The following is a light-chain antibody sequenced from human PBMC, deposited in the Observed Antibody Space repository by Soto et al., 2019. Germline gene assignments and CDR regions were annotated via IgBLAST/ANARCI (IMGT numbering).Light chain of an antibody. CDR3: QQYGTSPRLT. CDR2: NAF. J-gene: IGKJ4*01. Sequence: EIVLTQSPGTLSLSPGERATLSCRASQTVGSDYLAWYQQKPGQAPRLLIYNAFTRAAGIPDRFSGSGSGTDFTLAISSLEPEDFAVYYCQQYGTSPRLTFGGGTKVEIK. V-gene: IGKV3-20*01. CDR1: QTVGSDY.